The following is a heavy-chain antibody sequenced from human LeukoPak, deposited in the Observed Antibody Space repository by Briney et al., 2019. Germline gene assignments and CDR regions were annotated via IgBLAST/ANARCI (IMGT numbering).Heavy chain of an antibody. CDR3: AGELYGYCSGGSCYRYYYYGMDV. V-gene: IGHV1-8*01. D-gene: IGHD2-15*01. Sequence: ASVKVSCKASGYTFTSYDINWVRQATGQGLEWMGWMIPNSGNTGYAQKFQGRVTMTRNTSISTAYMELSSLRSEDTAVYYCAGELYGYCSGGSCYRYYYYGMDVWGQGTTVTVSS. CDR1: GYTFTSYD. J-gene: IGHJ6*02. CDR2: MIPNSGNT.